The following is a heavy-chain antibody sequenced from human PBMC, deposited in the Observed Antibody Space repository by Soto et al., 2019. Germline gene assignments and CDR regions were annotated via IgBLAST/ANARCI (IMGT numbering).Heavy chain of an antibody. D-gene: IGHD1-26*01. Sequence: EVKLVESGGGLVQPGGSLRLSCAASGFTVSDYYMTWVRQAPGKGLEWVSLLYSGGSTIYADSVKGRVTISSDSSKNTLYLQMNSLRVEDTAVYYCARATVGASDFGFDSWGQETLVTVSS. J-gene: IGHJ4*02. CDR2: LYSGGST. CDR1: GFTVSDYY. CDR3: ARATVGASDFGFDS. V-gene: IGHV3-53*01.